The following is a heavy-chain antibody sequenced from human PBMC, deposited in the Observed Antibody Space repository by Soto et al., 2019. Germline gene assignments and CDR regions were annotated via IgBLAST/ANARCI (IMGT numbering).Heavy chain of an antibody. J-gene: IGHJ4*02. CDR1: GFSLNTRDVG. D-gene: IGHD3-16*01. CDR3: AHCRGGVASF. Sequence: QITLNESGPALVKPTQTLTLTCTFSGFSLNTRDVGVGWIRQPPGKALEWLGVVYWDEDKTYSPSLKSRLTITKDTPINQVVLRMTKMDPVDTATYYCAHCRGGVASFWGQGTLVTVSS. V-gene: IGHV2-5*02. CDR2: VYWDEDK.